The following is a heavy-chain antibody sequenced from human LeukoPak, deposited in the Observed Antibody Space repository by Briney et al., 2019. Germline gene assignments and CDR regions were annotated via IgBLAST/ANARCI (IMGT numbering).Heavy chain of an antibody. CDR1: GGSISSGDYY. V-gene: IGHV4-30-4*08. Sequence: PSQTLSLTCTVSGGSISSGDYYWSWIRQPPGKGLEWIGYIYYGGSTYYNPSLKSRVTISVDTSKNQFSLKLSSVTAADTAVYYCARDPPRDKSGYYYNAFDIWGQGTMVTVSS. CDR3: ARDPPRDKSGYYYNAFDI. J-gene: IGHJ3*02. D-gene: IGHD3-22*01. CDR2: IYYGGST.